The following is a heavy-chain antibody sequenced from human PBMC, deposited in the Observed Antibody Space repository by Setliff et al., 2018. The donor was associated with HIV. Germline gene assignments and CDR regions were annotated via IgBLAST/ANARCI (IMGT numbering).Heavy chain of an antibody. CDR2: VIPIFDKT. J-gene: IGHJ6*03. Sequence: SVKVSCKSSGGTFSNYAFSWGRQAPAQGLEWMGGVIPIFDKTTYAQKFQGRVTITADEATNTVLMELSNPRSDDTAVYYCARDRPHQHHSELYSFYYMELWGKGTTVTVSS. D-gene: IGHD3-10*01. CDR3: ARDRPHQHHSELYSFYYMEL. CDR1: GGTFSNYA. V-gene: IGHV1-69*13.